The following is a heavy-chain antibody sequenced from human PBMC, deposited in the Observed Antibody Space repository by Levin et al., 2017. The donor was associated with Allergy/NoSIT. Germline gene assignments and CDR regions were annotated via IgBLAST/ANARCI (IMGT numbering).Heavy chain of an antibody. V-gene: IGHV5-51*01. Sequence: GESLKISCQGSGYKFRSFWIGWVRQMPGKGLEWVGIIYPGDSHTTYSPSFQGHVTISVDESISTAYLQWSGLRASDTAIYYCARAADRHSYISGYYPLAYWGPGTLVTVSS. CDR1: GYKFRSFW. CDR3: ARAADRHSYISGYYPLAY. CDR2: IYPGDSHT. D-gene: IGHD6-19*01. J-gene: IGHJ4*02.